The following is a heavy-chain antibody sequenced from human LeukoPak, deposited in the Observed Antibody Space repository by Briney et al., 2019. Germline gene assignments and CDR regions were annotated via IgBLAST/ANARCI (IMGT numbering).Heavy chain of an antibody. CDR3: ARSPSAARVAFDI. J-gene: IGHJ3*02. Sequence: SETLSLTCTVSGGSISSYYWSRIRQPPGKGLEWIGYIYYSGSTNYNPSLKRRVTISVDTSKNQFSLKLSSVTSADAAVYYCARSPSAARVAFDIWGQETMVTVSS. D-gene: IGHD2-15*01. V-gene: IGHV4-59*01. CDR2: IYYSGST. CDR1: GGSISSYY.